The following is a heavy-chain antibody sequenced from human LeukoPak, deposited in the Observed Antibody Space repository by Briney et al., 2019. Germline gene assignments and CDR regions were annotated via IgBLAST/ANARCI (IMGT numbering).Heavy chain of an antibody. CDR2: IYYSGNT. CDR3: ARQTGSGLFILP. J-gene: IGHJ4*02. CDR1: GVSISSSNSY. D-gene: IGHD3/OR15-3a*01. Sequence: PSETLSLTCTVSGVSISSSNSYWGWIRQPPGKGLEWIGSIYYSGNTYYNASLKSQVSISIDTSKNQFSMRLTSVSAADTGVYYCARQTGSGLFILPGGQGTLVTVSS. V-gene: IGHV4-39*01.